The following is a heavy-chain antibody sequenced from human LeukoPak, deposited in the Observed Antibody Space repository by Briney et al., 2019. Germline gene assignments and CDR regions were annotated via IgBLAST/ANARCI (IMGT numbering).Heavy chain of an antibody. CDR2: ISYDGSNK. CDR3: AKDGYCSSNSCYYNWFDP. D-gene: IGHD2-2*03. J-gene: IGHJ5*02. Sequence: PERSLRLSCAASGFTFSSYGMHWARQAPGKGLEWVAVISYDGSNKYYADSVKGRFTISRDNSKNTLYLQMNSLRAEDTAVYYCAKDGYCSSNSCYYNWFDPWGQGTLVTVSS. CDR1: GFTFSSYG. V-gene: IGHV3-30*18.